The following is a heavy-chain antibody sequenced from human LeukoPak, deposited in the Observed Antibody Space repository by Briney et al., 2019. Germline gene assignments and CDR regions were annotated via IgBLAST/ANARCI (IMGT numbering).Heavy chain of an antibody. V-gene: IGHV4-59*01. D-gene: IGHD5-12*01. J-gene: IGHJ4*02. CDR3: ARWGSGYDVGYLDY. Sequence: SETLSLTCTVSGGSISSYYWSWIRQPPGKGLEWIGYIYYSGSTNYNPSLKRRVTISVDTSNNQFSLKLSSVTAADTAVYYCARWGSGYDVGYLDYWGQGTLVTVSS. CDR2: IYYSGST. CDR1: GGSISSYY.